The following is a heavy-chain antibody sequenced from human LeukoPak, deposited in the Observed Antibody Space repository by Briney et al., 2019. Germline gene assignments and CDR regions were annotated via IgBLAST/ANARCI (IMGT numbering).Heavy chain of an antibody. V-gene: IGHV1-2*06. Sequence: AALKVSCKASGYTFTDYYIHWVRQTPGQGVEWMRQTNPNSGATNSAQKCHGSVTLTAAPSITTAYLEVSTHRSVVTAVYICARDLHSIPNLEWSIEPTLLDSRGRGSLV. CDR1: GYTFTDYY. D-gene: IGHD3-3*01. CDR2: TNPNSGAT. CDR3: ARDLHSIPNLEWSIEPTLLDS. J-gene: IGHJ2*01.